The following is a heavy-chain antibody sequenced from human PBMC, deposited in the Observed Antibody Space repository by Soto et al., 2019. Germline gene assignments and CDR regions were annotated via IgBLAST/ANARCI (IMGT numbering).Heavy chain of an antibody. CDR1: GGTFSSYA. CDR2: IIPIFGTA. CDR3: ARTKEEMSTFEWELLPPYNWLDP. D-gene: IGHD1-26*01. Sequence: GASVKVSCKASGGTFSSYAISWVRQAPGQGLEWMGGIIPIFGTANYAQKFQGRVTITADESTSTAYMELSSLRSEDTAVYYCARTKEEMSTFEWELLPPYNWLDPWGQGTLVTVSS. J-gene: IGHJ5*02. V-gene: IGHV1-69*13.